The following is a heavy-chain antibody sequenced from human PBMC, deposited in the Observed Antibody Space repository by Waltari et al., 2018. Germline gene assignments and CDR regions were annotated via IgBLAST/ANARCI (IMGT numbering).Heavy chain of an antibody. V-gene: IGHV3-9*01. CDR3: AKDPGGNPSYYFDY. D-gene: IGHD1-26*01. Sequence: EVQLVESGGGLVQPGRSLRLSCAASGFTFDDYAMHWVRQAPGKGLEWVSGISWNSGSIGYADSVKGRFTISRDNAKNSLYLQMNSLRAKDTALYYCAKDPGGNPSYYFDYWGQGTLVTVSS. CDR1: GFTFDDYA. J-gene: IGHJ4*02. CDR2: ISWNSGSI.